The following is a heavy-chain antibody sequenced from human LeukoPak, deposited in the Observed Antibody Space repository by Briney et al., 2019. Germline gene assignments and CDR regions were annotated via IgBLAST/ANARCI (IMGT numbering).Heavy chain of an antibody. J-gene: IGHJ4*02. D-gene: IGHD3-10*01. Sequence: SETLSLTCTVSGDSISSGGYYWTWIRQHPGTGLEWIGYIYYSGSPNYNPSLKSRVTISVDTSKNQFSLKLSSVTAADTAAYYCARESPVHYYGSGSSFDYWGQGTLVTVSS. CDR2: IYYSGSP. V-gene: IGHV4-31*03. CDR1: GDSISSGGYY. CDR3: ARESPVHYYGSGSSFDY.